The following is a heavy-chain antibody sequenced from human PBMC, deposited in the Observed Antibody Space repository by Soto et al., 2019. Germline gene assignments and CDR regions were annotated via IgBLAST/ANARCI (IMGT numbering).Heavy chain of an antibody. J-gene: IGHJ4*02. CDR3: TTDSYSTIIDVRFDF. Sequence: EVQLVDSGGGLVKPGGSLRLSCAASGFVFRNAWINWVRQAPGKGLAWVGRIKSGGATDFAALARGRFAITRDDSRNMAYMQMNNLDTEDTAVYYCTTDSYSTIIDVRFDFWGQGALVTVSS. CDR2: IKSGGAT. CDR1: GFVFRNAW. D-gene: IGHD3-22*01. V-gene: IGHV3-15*07.